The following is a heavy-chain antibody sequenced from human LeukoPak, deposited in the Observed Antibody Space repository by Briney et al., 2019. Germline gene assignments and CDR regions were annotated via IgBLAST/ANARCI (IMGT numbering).Heavy chain of an antibody. Sequence: PSETLSLTCTVSGGSISSSSYYWGWIRQPPGKGLEWIGSIYYSGSTYHNPSLKSRVTIFVDTSKNQFSLRLSSVTAADTAVYYCARVTPSYYYAMDVWGQGTTVTVSS. J-gene: IGHJ6*02. D-gene: IGHD2-21*02. CDR3: ARVTPSYYYAMDV. CDR2: IYYSGST. CDR1: GGSISSSSYY. V-gene: IGHV4-39*01.